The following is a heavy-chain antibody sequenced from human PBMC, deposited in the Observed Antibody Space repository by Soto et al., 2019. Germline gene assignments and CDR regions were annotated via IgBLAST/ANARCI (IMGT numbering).Heavy chain of an antibody. J-gene: IGHJ4*03. Sequence: SPSRSCAGSRFTFRNYGMSWVRPGPGKVLEWVSGISPTGEQRFYVDSVKGRFFISRDNSHKTLSLEMSNLRADDTAVYYCAKRYGSRSYRDFHSYYGIDTWGPGT. CDR1: RFTFRNYG. CDR2: ISPTGEQR. V-gene: IGHV3-23*01. D-gene: IGHD3-10*01. CDR3: AKRYGSRSYRDFHSYYGIDT.